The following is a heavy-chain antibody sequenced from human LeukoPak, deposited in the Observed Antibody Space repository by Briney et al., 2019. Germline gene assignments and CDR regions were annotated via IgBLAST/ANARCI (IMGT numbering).Heavy chain of an antibody. CDR2: ISSSS. V-gene: IGHV3-21*01. CDR1: GFNFEIYS. J-gene: IGHJ4*02. CDR3: ARDATLVAFDY. D-gene: IGHD4/OR15-4a*01. Sequence: GGSLRLSCEASGFNFEIYSMNWVRQAPGKGLEWVSSISSSSNADSVKGRFTISRDNAKNSLYLQMSSLRVEDTAVYYCARDATLVAFDYWGQGTLVTVSS.